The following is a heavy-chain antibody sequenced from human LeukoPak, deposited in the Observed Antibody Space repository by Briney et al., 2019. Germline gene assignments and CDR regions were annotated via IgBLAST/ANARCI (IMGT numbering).Heavy chain of an antibody. CDR2: FDPEEGET. CDR1: GYNFTEIA. J-gene: IGHJ4*02. V-gene: IGHV1-24*01. Sequence: ASVKVSCKVSGYNFTEIAMHWVRQAPGKGLEWVGGFDPEEGETVYAQKFQGRVALTEDTSTDTAYMELSRLRSDDTAVYYCARELLKSSLQYYYGSGSSGYWGQGTLVTVSS. D-gene: IGHD3-10*01. CDR3: ARELLKSSLQYYYGSGSSGY.